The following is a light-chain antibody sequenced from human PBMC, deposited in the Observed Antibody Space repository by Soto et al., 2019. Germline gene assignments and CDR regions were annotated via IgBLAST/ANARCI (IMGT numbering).Light chain of an antibody. J-gene: IGKJ4*01. Sequence: DLPMTQSPSSVSASVGDRVTITCRASRGISGYLAWYQQKPGKAPELLIYDAFNLQSGVPSRFSGSGSGTDFALTISSLQSEDFATYYCQQVASFPLTVCGGTKVEAK. V-gene: IGKV1-12*01. CDR1: RGISGY. CDR2: DAF. CDR3: QQVASFPLT.